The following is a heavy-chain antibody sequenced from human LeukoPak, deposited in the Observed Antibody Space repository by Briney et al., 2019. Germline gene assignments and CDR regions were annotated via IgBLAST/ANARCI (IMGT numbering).Heavy chain of an antibody. CDR2: IYSGGST. J-gene: IGHJ6*02. CDR3: ARVNRGYYYGMDV. V-gene: IGHV3-53*04. Sequence: PGGSLRLSCAASGFTVSSNYMSWVRHAPGKGLEWVSVIYSGGSTYYADSVKGRFTISRHNSKNTLYLQMNSLRAEDTAVYYCARVNRGYYYGMDVWGQGTTVTVSS. CDR1: GFTVSSNY.